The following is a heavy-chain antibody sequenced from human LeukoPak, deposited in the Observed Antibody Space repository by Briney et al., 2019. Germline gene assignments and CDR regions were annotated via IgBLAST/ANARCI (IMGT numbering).Heavy chain of an antibody. D-gene: IGHD5-18*01. CDR2: INHSGST. J-gene: IGHJ6*03. V-gene: IGHV4-34*01. CDR3: ARYSSYGSLYYYMDV. Sequence: SETLSLTCAVYGGSFSGYYWSWLRQPPGKGLEWIGEINHSGSTNYNPSLKSRVTISVDTSKNQFSLKLSSVTAADTAVYYCARYSSYGSLYYYMDVWGRGTTVTVSS. CDR1: GGSFSGYY.